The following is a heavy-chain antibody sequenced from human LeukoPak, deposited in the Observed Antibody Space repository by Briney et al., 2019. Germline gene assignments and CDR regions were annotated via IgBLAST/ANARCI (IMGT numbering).Heavy chain of an antibody. CDR2: ISWNGGST. V-gene: IGHV3-20*04. CDR1: GFTFDDYG. J-gene: IGHJ4*02. Sequence: GGSLRLSCATSGFTFDDYGMSWVRQAPGKGLEWVSGISWNGGSTGYAFSVKGRFTISRDNAKNSLYLQMNSLRAEDTAFYYCARDGEGAAPGGFDYWGQGTLVTVSS. D-gene: IGHD1-26*01. CDR3: ARDGEGAAPGGFDY.